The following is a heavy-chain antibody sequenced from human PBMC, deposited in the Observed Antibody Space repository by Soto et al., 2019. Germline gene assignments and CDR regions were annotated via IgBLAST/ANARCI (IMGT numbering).Heavy chain of an antibody. D-gene: IGHD3-22*01. Sequence: SETLSLTCTVSGGSISSYYWSWIRQPPGKGLEWIGYIYYSGSTNYNPSLKSRVTISVDTSKNQFSLKLSSVTAADTAVYYCARHTGFSPYYYDSSGYYGGMDVWGQGTTVTVSS. CDR3: ARHTGFSPYYYDSSGYYGGMDV. V-gene: IGHV4-59*01. J-gene: IGHJ6*02. CDR1: GGSISSYY. CDR2: IYYSGST.